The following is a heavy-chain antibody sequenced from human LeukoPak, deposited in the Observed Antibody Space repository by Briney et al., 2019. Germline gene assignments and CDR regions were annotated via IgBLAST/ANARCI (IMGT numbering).Heavy chain of an antibody. J-gene: IGHJ4*03. Sequence: PSETLSLTCAVYGGSFSTYYCSWIRQSPGKGLEWIAEINHRGDTNYNPSVKSRVTISVDTSKNQFSLKVNSLTAADTAVYYCARGATISETGYFDYWGQGTLVTVSS. CDR2: INHRGDT. V-gene: IGHV4-34*01. CDR3: ARGATISETGYFDY. D-gene: IGHD1-1*01. CDR1: GGSFSTYY.